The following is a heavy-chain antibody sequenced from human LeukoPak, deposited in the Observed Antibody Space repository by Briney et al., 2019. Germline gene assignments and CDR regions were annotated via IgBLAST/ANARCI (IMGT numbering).Heavy chain of an antibody. CDR3: ARLRRIAAAGRDY. CDR2: INHSGST. CDR1: GGSFSGYY. D-gene: IGHD6-13*01. V-gene: IGHV4-34*01. J-gene: IGHJ4*02. Sequence: SETLSLTCAVYGGSFSGYYWSWIRQPPGQGLEWIGEINHSGSTNYNPSLKSRVTISVDTSKNQFSLKLSSVTAADTAVYYCARLRRIAAAGRDYWGQGTLVTVSS.